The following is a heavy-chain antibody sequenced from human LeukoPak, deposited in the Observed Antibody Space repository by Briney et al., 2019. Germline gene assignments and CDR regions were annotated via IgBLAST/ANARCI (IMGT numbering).Heavy chain of an antibody. CDR2: INHSGGT. CDR3: ARQGGALWYYYDSSGYPFDY. D-gene: IGHD3-22*01. CDR1: GGSFSGYY. J-gene: IGHJ4*02. V-gene: IGHV4-34*01. Sequence: SETLSLTCAVYGGSFSGYYWSWIRQPPGKGLEWTGEINHSGGTNYNPSLKSRVTISVDTSKNQFSLKLSSVTAADTAVYYCARQGGALWYYYDSSGYPFDYWDQGTLVTVSS.